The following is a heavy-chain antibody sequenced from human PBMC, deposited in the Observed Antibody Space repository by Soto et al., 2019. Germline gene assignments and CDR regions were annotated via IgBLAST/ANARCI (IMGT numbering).Heavy chain of an antibody. CDR1: GGTFSSYA. V-gene: IGHV1-69*01. CDR2: IIPISGTA. Sequence: QVQLVQSGAEVKKPGSSVKVSCKASGGTFSSYAISWVRQAPAQGLEWMGGIIPISGTANYAQKFQGRITITADESTSTAYMELSSLRSEATAVYYCARSQGSSTSLEIYYYYYYGMDVWGQGTTVTVSS. J-gene: IGHJ6*02. CDR3: ARSQGSSTSLEIYYYYYYGMDV. D-gene: IGHD2-2*01.